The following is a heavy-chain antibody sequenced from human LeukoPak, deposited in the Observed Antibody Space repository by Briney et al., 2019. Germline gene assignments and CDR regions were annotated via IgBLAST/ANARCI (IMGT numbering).Heavy chain of an antibody. D-gene: IGHD3-22*01. CDR1: GGSINSSSYY. J-gene: IGHJ4*02. CDR2: IYYSGST. V-gene: IGHV4-39*01. CDR3: ASDPNYYDSSGFDY. Sequence: SETLSLTCTVSGGSINSSSYYWGWIRQPPGKGLEWIGSIYYSGSTYYNPSLKSRVTISVDTSKNQFSLKLSSVTAADTAVYYCASDPNYYDSSGFDYWGQGTLVTVSS.